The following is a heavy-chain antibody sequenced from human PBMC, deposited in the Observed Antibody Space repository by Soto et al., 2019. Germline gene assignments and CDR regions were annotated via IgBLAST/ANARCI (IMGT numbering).Heavy chain of an antibody. Sequence: SDTLSLTCTVSGGSISSYYWNWIRQPPGKGLEGIGYVEFSGRTNYNPSLRGRLTIAVDTSKNQFSLKLSSVTAAETAVYYCARADCGGDCYSGGFNYWGQGTLVTVSS. V-gene: IGHV4-59*01. D-gene: IGHD2-21*02. CDR1: GGSISSYY. J-gene: IGHJ4*02. CDR3: ARADCGGDCYSGGFNY. CDR2: VEFSGRT.